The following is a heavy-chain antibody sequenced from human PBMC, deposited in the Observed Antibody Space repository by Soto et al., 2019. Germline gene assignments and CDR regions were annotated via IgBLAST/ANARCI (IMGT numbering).Heavy chain of an antibody. CDR2: IWYDGSNK. V-gene: IGHV3-33*01. J-gene: IGHJ4*02. CDR1: GFTFSSYG. D-gene: IGHD4-17*01. Sequence: QVQLVESGGGVVQPGRSLRLSCAASGFTFSSYGMHWVRQAPGQGLEWVAVIWYDGSNKYYADSVKGRFTISRDNSQYTLYLQMNSLRAEETAVYHCARTDYGGTYLGYWGPGTLVTVSS. CDR3: ARTDYGGTYLGY.